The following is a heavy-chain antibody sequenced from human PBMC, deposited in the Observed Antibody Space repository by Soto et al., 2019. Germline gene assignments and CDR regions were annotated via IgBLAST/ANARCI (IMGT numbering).Heavy chain of an antibody. D-gene: IGHD4-17*01. J-gene: IGHJ4*02. CDR2: ISYDGSNK. CDR1: GFTFSSYG. CDR3: AKDYGDYWAYLDN. V-gene: IGHV3-30*18. Sequence: QVQLVESGGGVVQPGRSLRLSCAASGFTFSSYGMHWVRQAPGKGLEWVAVISYDGSNKYYADSVKGRFTISRDNSKNTLYLQMNSLRAEDTAVFYCAKDYGDYWAYLDNWGQGSLVTVSS.